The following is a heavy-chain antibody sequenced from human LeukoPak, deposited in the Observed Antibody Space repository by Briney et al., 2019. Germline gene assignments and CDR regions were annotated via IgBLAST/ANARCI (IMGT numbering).Heavy chain of an antibody. J-gene: IGHJ4*02. CDR2: ISYDGSKK. CDR1: GFTFSNYA. CDR3: ARGARKRDDYGCFFDF. V-gene: IGHV3-30*04. D-gene: IGHD4-17*01. Sequence: PGGSLRLSCAACGFTFSNYAMHWVRQAPGKGLEWVAVISYDGSKKDYADSVKGRFTISRDSSKNTLYLQMNSLRAEDTAVYYCARGARKRDDYGCFFDFWGQGTLVTVSS.